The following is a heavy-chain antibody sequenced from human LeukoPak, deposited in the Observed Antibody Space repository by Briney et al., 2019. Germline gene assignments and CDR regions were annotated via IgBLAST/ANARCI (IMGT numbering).Heavy chain of an antibody. D-gene: IGHD2-21*02. Sequence: PSETLSLTCTVSGGSISSYYWSWIRQPPGKGLEWIGYIYYSGSTNYNPSLKSRVTISADTSKNQFSLKLSSVTAADTAVYYCARVPAYCGGDCYFAWGQGTMVTVSS. CDR3: ARVPAYCGGDCYFA. CDR2: IYYSGST. J-gene: IGHJ3*01. CDR1: GGSISSYY. V-gene: IGHV4-59*01.